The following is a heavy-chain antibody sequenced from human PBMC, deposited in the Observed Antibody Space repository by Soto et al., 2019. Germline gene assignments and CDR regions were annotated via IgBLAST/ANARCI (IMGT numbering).Heavy chain of an antibody. J-gene: IGHJ6*02. CDR1: GGSVSSYY. CDR2: IYYSGST. CDR3: ARELQSTYYYYGMDV. V-gene: IGHV4-59*02. Sequence: PSATLSLTGAGSGGSVSSYYWSWIRQPPGKGLEWIGYIYYSGSTNYNPSLKSRVTISVDNSKNTLYLQMNSLRAEDTAVYYCARELQSTYYYYGMDVWGQGTTVTVSS.